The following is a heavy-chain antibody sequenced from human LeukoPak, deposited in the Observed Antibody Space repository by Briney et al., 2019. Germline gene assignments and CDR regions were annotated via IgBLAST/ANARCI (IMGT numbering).Heavy chain of an antibody. J-gene: IGHJ6*03. V-gene: IGHV4-39*01. Sequence: SETLSLTCTVSGGSISSSSYYWGWIRQPPGKGLEWIGCIYYTGSTYYNPSLKSRVTISVDTSKNQFSLKLSSVTAADTAVYYCARGARSYYYYYYMDVWGKGTTVTVSS. CDR3: ARGARSYYYYYYMDV. CDR1: GGSISSSSYY. CDR2: IYYTGST.